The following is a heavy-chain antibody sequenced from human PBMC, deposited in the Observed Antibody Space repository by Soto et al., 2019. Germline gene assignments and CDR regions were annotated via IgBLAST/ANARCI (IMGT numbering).Heavy chain of an antibody. V-gene: IGHV3-48*02. J-gene: IGHJ6*02. D-gene: IGHD1-1*01. CDR1: GFAFSSYS. CDR3: ARGGYNWNDDYYYYGMDV. Sequence: PGGSLRLSCAASGFAFSSYSMNWVRQAPGKGLERVSYISSSSSTIYYADSVKGRFTISRDNAKNSLYLQMNSLRDEDTAVYYCARGGYNWNDDYYYYGMDVWGQGTTVTVSS. CDR2: ISSSSSTI.